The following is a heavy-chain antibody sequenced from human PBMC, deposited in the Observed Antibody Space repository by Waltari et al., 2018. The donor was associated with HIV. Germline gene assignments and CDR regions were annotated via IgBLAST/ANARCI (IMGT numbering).Heavy chain of an antibody. D-gene: IGHD4-17*01. CDR3: ARDPALTRVTGYDY. V-gene: IGHV4-38-2*02. J-gene: IGHJ4*02. CDR2: ISHFGST. Sequence: QVRLQESGTGLVKPSETLSLSCAVPGNTISRAYNWGWIRQPPGKGLEWIGSISHFGSTYYNPSLKSRLTISLDTSKNQFSLNLTSVTAADTAIYYCARDPALTRVTGYDYWGQGTLVTVSS. CDR1: GNTISRAYN.